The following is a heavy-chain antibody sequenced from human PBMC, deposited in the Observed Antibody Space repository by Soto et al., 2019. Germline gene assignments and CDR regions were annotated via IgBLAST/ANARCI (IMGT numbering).Heavy chain of an antibody. CDR3: ARPPPEFWSGYFGWFDP. J-gene: IGHJ5*02. D-gene: IGHD3-3*01. CDR1: GGSISSGGYY. V-gene: IGHV4-31*03. CDR2: IYYSGST. Sequence: SETLSLTCTVSGGSISSGGYYWSWIRQHPGKGLEWIGYIYYSGSTYYNPSLKSRVTISVDTSKNQFSLKLSSVTAADTAVYYCARPPPEFWSGYFGWFDPWGQGTLVPVSS.